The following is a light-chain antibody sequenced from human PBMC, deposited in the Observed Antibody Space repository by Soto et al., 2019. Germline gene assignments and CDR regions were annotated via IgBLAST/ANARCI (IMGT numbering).Light chain of an antibody. Sequence: IVLTQSPATLSLSPGERATLSCTASQHVTTTYIAWYQQKFGQAPRLLIYGASTRATGTPDRFTGGGFGTDFSLTISRLEPEDFAVYYCQQYDSSFTFGGGTKVDIK. CDR3: QQYDSSFT. CDR2: GAS. J-gene: IGKJ4*01. V-gene: IGKV3-20*01. CDR1: QHVTTTY.